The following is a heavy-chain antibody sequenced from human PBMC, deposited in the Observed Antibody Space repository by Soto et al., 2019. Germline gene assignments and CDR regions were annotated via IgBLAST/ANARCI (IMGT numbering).Heavy chain of an antibody. J-gene: IGHJ6*02. CDR1: GGSISSGGYS. Sequence: TLSLTCAVSGGSISSGGYSWSWIRQPPGKGLEWIGYIYHSGSTYYNPSLKSRVTISVDRSKNQFSLKLSSVTAADTAVYYCARGPGYCSSTSCYEGRRYYGMDVWGQGTTVTVSS. CDR3: ARGPGYCSSTSCYEGRRYYGMDV. D-gene: IGHD2-2*01. V-gene: IGHV4-30-2*01. CDR2: IYHSGST.